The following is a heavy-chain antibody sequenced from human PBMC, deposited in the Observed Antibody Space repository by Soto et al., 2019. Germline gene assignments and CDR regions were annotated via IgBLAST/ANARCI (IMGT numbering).Heavy chain of an antibody. Sequence: EVELLESGGCMVQPGGSLRLSCVASGFTFSRHALAWVRQVPGKGLEWVSAISGSGASKYDADSVKGRFTISRDNSTNSLFLQMNSLRADDTAVYYWAKTPGVIVVVTAVAHWGRGIPVIVSS. CDR1: GFTFSRHA. CDR2: ISGSGASK. D-gene: IGHD3-22*01. CDR3: AKTPGVIVVVTAVAH. J-gene: IGHJ4*02. V-gene: IGHV3-23*01.